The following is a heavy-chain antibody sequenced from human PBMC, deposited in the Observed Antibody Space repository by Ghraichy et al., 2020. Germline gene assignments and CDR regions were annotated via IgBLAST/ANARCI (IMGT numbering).Heavy chain of an antibody. CDR3: VRDLDWTYDY. J-gene: IGHJ4*02. CDR1: GFTFSSST. D-gene: IGHD3-9*01. Sequence: GGSRRLSCAVSGFTFSSSTMHWVRQAPGKGLEYVSAIRRKGERTYYANSVKGRFTISGDDSKNTLYLQMDSLRLDDMAVYYCVRDLDWTYDYWGQGTPVTVSS. V-gene: IGHV3-64*01. CDR2: IRRKGERT.